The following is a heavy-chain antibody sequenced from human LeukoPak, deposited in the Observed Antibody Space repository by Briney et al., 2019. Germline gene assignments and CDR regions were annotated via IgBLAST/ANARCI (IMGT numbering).Heavy chain of an antibody. Sequence: KRGASLKISCKGSGSSFTSYWIGWVRQMPGKGLEWMGIIYPGDSDTSYSPSFRGQVTISADKPITTAYLQWSSLKASDTAMYYCATPAYLGYCSSTSCHDAFDIWGQGTMVTVSS. D-gene: IGHD2-2*01. J-gene: IGHJ3*02. CDR3: ATPAYLGYCSSTSCHDAFDI. CDR1: GSSFTSYW. V-gene: IGHV5-51*01. CDR2: IYPGDSDT.